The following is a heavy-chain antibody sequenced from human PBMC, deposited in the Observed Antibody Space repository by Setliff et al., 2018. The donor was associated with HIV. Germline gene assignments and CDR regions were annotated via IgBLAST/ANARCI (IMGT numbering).Heavy chain of an antibody. CDR3: ARHIVVVTATYYYYGMDV. V-gene: IGHV1-69*10. CDR1: GGTFSSDA. J-gene: IGHJ6*02. D-gene: IGHD2-21*02. CDR2: IIPILGIA. Sequence: ASVKVSCKASGGTFSSDAISWVRQAPGQGLEWMGGIIPILGIANYAQKFQGRVTITADKSTSTAYMELSSLRSEDTAVYYCARHIVVVTATYYYYGMDVWGQGTTVTV.